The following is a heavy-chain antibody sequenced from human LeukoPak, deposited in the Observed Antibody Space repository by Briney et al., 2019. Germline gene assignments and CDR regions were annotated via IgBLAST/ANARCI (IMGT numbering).Heavy chain of an antibody. D-gene: IGHD6-19*01. J-gene: IGHJ5*02. CDR1: GYTFTSYG. CDR3: ARRSSGWYGDDP. Sequence: ASVKVSCKASGYTFTSYGISWVRQAPGQGLEWMGWINAYNDNTNYAQKLQGRVTMTTDTSTSTAYMELRSLRSDDTAVYCCARRSSGWYGDDPWGQGTLVTVSS. V-gene: IGHV1-18*01. CDR2: INAYNDNT.